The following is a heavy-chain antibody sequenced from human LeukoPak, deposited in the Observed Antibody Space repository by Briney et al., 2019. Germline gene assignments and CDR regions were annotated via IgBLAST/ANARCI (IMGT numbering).Heavy chain of an antibody. J-gene: IGHJ4*02. D-gene: IGHD3-3*01. CDR2: INPNGGAT. CDR3: ARLAFYDFWSGYLDS. Sequence: GASVKVSCTASGYTFTGYYIHWLRQAPGQGLEYLGWINPNGGATKYTQKFQGRVTMTRDTSINTAYMELSSLRSDDTAVYYCARLAFYDFWSGYLDSWGQGTLVTVSS. V-gene: IGHV1-2*02. CDR1: GYTFTGYY.